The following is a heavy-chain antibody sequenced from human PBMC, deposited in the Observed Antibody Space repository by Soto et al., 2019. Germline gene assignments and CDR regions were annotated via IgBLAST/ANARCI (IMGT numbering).Heavy chain of an antibody. CDR3: ADGGEWSFNFEY. V-gene: IGHV3-23*01. CDR1: GFAFTNYA. Sequence: GGSLRLSCAASGFAFTNYAMSWVRQAPGKGLEWVSAISDTGANTYCADSVKGRFTISRDNSKNTLYLQMNNLRVEDKAVYYCADGGEWSFNFEYWGQGTLVTVSS. CDR2: ISDTGANT. J-gene: IGHJ4*02. D-gene: IGHD3-3*01.